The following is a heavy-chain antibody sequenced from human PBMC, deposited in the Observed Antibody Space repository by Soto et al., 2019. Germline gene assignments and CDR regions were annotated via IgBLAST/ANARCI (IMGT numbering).Heavy chain of an antibody. CDR2: IIPIFGTA. CDR1: GGTFSSYA. CDR3: ARYRAEYCSGGSCYNWFDP. J-gene: IGHJ5*02. Sequence: ASVKVSCKASGGTFSSYAISWVRQAPGQGLEWMGGIIPIFGTANYAQKFQGRVTITADESTSTAYMELSSLRSEDTAVYYCARYRAEYCSGGSCYNWFDPWGQGTLVTVSS. V-gene: IGHV1-69*13. D-gene: IGHD2-15*01.